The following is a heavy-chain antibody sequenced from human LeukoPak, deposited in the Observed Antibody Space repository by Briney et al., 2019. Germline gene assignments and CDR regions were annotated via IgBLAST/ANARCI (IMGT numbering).Heavy chain of an antibody. J-gene: IGHJ5*02. Sequence: PSETLSLTCAVSGGSISSGGYSWRWIRQPPGKGLEWIGYIYHSGSTYYNPSLKSRVTISVDRSKNQFSLKLSSVTAADTAVYYCAGALVVVPAAIRWFDPWGQGTLVTVSS. V-gene: IGHV4-30-2*01. CDR1: GGSISSGGYS. CDR3: AGALVVVPAAIRWFDP. D-gene: IGHD2-2*01. CDR2: IYHSGST.